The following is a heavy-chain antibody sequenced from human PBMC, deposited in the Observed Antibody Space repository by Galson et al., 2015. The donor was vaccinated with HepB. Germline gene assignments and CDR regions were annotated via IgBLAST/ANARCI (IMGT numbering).Heavy chain of an antibody. Sequence: SLRLSCAGSGFTFSSYGMHWVRQAPGKGLEWVAVVSYDGSNKYYGDSVKGRFTISRDNSKNTLYLQMNSLRVEDTAVYYCAKEGRYDFWSGYNWFDSWGQGILVTVSS. V-gene: IGHV3-30*18. CDR1: GFTFSSYG. CDR3: AKEGRYDFWSGYNWFDS. J-gene: IGHJ5*01. CDR2: VSYDGSNK. D-gene: IGHD3-3*01.